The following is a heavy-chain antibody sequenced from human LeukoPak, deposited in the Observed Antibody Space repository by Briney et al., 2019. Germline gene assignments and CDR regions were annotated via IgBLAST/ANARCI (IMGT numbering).Heavy chain of an antibody. V-gene: IGHV4-30-4*01. CDR2: IYYSGST. Sequence: PSETLSLTCTVSGGSISSGDYYWSWIRQPPGKGLEWIGYIYYSGSTYYNPSLKSRFTISVDTSKNQFSLKLSSVTAADTAVYYCARGSFFDGWYFDYWGQGTLVTVSS. J-gene: IGHJ4*02. CDR1: GGSISSGDYY. D-gene: IGHD5-24*01. CDR3: ARGSFFDGWYFDY.